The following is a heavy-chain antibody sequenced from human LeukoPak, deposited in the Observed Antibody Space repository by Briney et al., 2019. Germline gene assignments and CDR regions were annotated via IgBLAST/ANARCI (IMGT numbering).Heavy chain of an antibody. CDR3: VRLWDSSGFFGY. CDR1: GFTFSNYW. D-gene: IGHD3-22*01. CDR2: IQKDGSEK. Sequence: GGSLTLSCVASGFTFSNYWMSWVRQAPGKGLEWVANIQKDGSEKHYVASVESRFTISRDNAENSLFLQLNSLRVDDTAVYYCVRLWDSSGFFGYWGQGALVTVSS. J-gene: IGHJ4*02. V-gene: IGHV3-7*01.